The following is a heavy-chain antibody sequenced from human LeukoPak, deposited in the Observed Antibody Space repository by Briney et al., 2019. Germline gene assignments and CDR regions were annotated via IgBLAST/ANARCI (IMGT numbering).Heavy chain of an antibody. D-gene: IGHD3-10*01. CDR3: ARIFRGAYFDY. Sequence: PSQTLSLTCTVSGGSISSGSYYWSWIRQPAGKGLEWIGHIYTNGNTNFNPSLKSRVTVSDDKSKNQFSLKLSSVTAADTAVYYCARIFRGAYFDYWGQGTLVTVSS. CDR1: GGSISSGSYY. CDR2: IYTNGNT. V-gene: IGHV4-61*09. J-gene: IGHJ4*02.